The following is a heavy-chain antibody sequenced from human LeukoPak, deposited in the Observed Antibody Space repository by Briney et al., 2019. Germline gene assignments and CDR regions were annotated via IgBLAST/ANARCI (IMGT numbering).Heavy chain of an antibody. J-gene: IGHJ1*01. CDR3: AMGATSWSGYSFPKIFQH. CDR1: GFTFSNYA. CDR2: ISGSGSSI. Sequence: PGGSLILSCAASGFTFSNYAVNWIRQAPGKGLKWVSVISGSGSSIYYTDSVKGRFTISRDNSKNTLYLQMNSLRAEDTAVYYCAMGATSWSGYSFPKIFQHWGRGTLVTVSS. V-gene: IGHV3-23*01. D-gene: IGHD3-3*01.